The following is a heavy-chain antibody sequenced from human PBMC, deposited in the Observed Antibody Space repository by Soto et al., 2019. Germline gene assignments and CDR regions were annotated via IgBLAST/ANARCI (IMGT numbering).Heavy chain of an antibody. CDR2: ISSSSSSYT. CDR1: GFTFSDHY. J-gene: IGHJ4*02. Sequence: GAALRLSGAAAGFTFSDHYMTWIRQAPGKGLEWASYISSSSSSYTNYADSVKGRFTISRDNAKNSLYLQMNSLRAEDTAVYYCARVLAAALDYWGQGTLVTVSS. V-gene: IGHV3-11*06. CDR3: ARVLAAALDY. D-gene: IGHD6-13*01.